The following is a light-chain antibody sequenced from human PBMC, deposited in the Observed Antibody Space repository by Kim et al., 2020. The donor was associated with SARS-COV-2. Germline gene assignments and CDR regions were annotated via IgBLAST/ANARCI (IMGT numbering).Light chain of an antibody. J-gene: IGLJ3*02. CDR3: SSFTTTTARV. V-gene: IGLV2-14*03. Sequence: GQSIDMHCTGTTCDVGAYDYVSWYHQFPGNAPKLIIYDVTHRPSGVSDRFSGSKSGNTASLTISGLQADDEADYYCSSFTTTTARVFGGGTQLTVL. CDR2: DVT. CDR1: TCDVGAYDY.